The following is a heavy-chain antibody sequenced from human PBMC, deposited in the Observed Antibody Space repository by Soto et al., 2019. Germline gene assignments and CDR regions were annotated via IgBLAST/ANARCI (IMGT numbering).Heavy chain of an antibody. Sequence: ASVKVSCKASGYTFTSYGISWVRQAPGQGLEWMGWISAYNGYTNYAQNLQGRVTMTTDTSTSTAYMELRSLRSDDTAVYYCARTKDMVRGATKGSWFDPWGQGNLVTVSS. CDR1: GYTFTSYG. V-gene: IGHV1-18*01. D-gene: IGHD3-10*01. CDR3: ARTKDMVRGATKGSWFDP. J-gene: IGHJ5*02. CDR2: ISAYNGYT.